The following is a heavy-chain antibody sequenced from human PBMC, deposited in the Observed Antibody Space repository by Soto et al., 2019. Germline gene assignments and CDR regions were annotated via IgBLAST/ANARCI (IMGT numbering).Heavy chain of an antibody. V-gene: IGHV1-18*01. Sequence: QVQLVQSGAEVKNPGASVKVSCKASGYTFTRYGIGWARQAPGQGLEWMGWINTYNGNTNYAQNVQGTLTLTTDTPTRTAYMELRSLPSTHPAIYYCAMVDVYVTPSPQDVWGQGPTVIVSS. D-gene: IGHD3-16*01. CDR3: AMVDVYVTPSPQDV. CDR1: GYTFTRYG. CDR2: INTYNGNT. J-gene: IGHJ6*02.